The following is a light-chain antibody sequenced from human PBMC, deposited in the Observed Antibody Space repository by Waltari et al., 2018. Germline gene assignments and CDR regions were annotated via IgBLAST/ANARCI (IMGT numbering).Light chain of an antibody. J-gene: IGLJ3*02. CDR1: SSDVGCYNY. V-gene: IGLV2-14*03. CDR2: DVN. CDR3: CSFTSSSTWV. Sequence: QSALTQPASVSGSPGQSITISCTGASSDVGCYNYVSWYQQHPGKAPKLIIYDVNNRPSGLSNRFSGSKSGNRASLTISGLQAEDEADYYCCSFTSSSTWVFGGGTKLTVL.